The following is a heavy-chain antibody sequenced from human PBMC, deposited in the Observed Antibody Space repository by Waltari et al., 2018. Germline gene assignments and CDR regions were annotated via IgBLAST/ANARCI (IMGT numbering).Heavy chain of an antibody. CDR2: NYTSGST. V-gene: IGHV4-4*07. J-gene: IGHJ6*03. Sequence: QVQLQESGPGLVKPSETLSLTCTVSGGSISSYYWSWIRQPAGKGLEWIGRNYTSGSTNYNPSLKSLVTMSVDTSKNQFSLKLSSVTAADTAVYYCAREKADYYYYFYMDVWGKGTTVTVSS. CDR1: GGSISSYY. CDR3: AREKADYYYYFYMDV.